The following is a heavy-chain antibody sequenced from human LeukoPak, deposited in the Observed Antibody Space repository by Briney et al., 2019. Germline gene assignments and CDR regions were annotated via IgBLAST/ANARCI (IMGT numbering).Heavy chain of an antibody. CDR3: ARDPSEWELPVDY. CDR2: ISASNGNT. V-gene: IGHV1-18*01. J-gene: IGHJ4*02. CDR1: GYTFTSYD. D-gene: IGHD1-26*01. Sequence: ASVKVSCKASGYTFTSYDISWVRQAPGQGLEWMGWISASNGNTNYAQRFQGRVAMTTDTSTSTAYMELRSLRSDDTAAYYCARDPSEWELPVDYWGQGTLVTVSS.